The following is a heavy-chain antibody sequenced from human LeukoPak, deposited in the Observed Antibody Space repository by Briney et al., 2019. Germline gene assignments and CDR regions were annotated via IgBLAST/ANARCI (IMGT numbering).Heavy chain of an antibody. D-gene: IGHD2-2*02. CDR3: ARVVCSSTSCYKPDAFDI. J-gene: IGHJ3*02. Sequence: SETLSLTCAVYGGSFSGYYWSWIRQPPGKGLEWIGEINHSGSTNYNPSLKSRVTISVDTSKNQFSLKLSSVTAADTAVYYCARVVCSSTSCYKPDAFDIWGQGTMVTVSS. CDR1: GGSFSGYY. CDR2: INHSGST. V-gene: IGHV4-34*01.